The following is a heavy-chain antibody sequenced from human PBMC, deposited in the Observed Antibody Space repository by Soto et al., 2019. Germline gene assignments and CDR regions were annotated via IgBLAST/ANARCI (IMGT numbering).Heavy chain of an antibody. V-gene: IGHV3-74*01. CDR1: KFSFSSYG. J-gene: IGHJ4*02. CDR2: INHDGSKT. Sequence: WGSLRLSCAASKFSFSSYGMHWVRQVPGKGPAWVSRINHDGSKTEYAYSVKVRLTISRDNTKKTLYLQMNSLRVEDTAMYYCGREHLGFSGAWKYXWGQGTIFTVS. D-gene: IGHD1-7*01. CDR3: GREHLGFSGAWKYX.